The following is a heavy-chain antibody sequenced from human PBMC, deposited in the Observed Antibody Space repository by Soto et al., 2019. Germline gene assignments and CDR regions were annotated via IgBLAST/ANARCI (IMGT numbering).Heavy chain of an antibody. Sequence: GGSLRLSCAASGFTFSYYAMHWVRQAPGQGLEWVAIISFDGGSRFYRDSVKGRFTISRDNSKNTLYLEMSSLRAEDTAVYFCAKDLSYCTGSCCAQPDGSDNWGHGTLVTVSS. CDR2: ISFDGGSR. D-gene: IGHD2-8*02. J-gene: IGHJ4*01. CDR1: GFTFSYYA. V-gene: IGHV3-30*18. CDR3: AKDLSYCTGSCCAQPDGSDN.